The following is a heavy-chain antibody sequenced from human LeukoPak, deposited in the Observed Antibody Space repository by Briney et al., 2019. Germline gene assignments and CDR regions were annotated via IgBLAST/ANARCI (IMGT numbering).Heavy chain of an antibody. D-gene: IGHD2-2*01. CDR1: GGSISSYY. CDR2: INHSGST. Sequence: SETLSLTCTVSGGSISSYYWSWLRQPPGKGLEWIGEINHSGSTNYNPSLKSRVTISVDTSKNQFSLKLSSVTAADTAVYYCARGMIVVPAAIHFDYWGQGTLVTVSS. V-gene: IGHV4-34*01. CDR3: ARGMIVVPAAIHFDY. J-gene: IGHJ4*02.